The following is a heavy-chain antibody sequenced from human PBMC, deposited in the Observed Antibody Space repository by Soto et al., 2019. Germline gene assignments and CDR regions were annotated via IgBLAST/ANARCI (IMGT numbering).Heavy chain of an antibody. J-gene: IGHJ4*02. V-gene: IGHV1-18*01. CDR2: ISAYNGNR. CDR1: GYTFTSYG. D-gene: IGHD6-13*01. Sequence: QVQLVQSGAEVKKPGASVKVSCRASGYTFTSYGISWVRQAPGQVLEWMGWISAYNGNRNYAQKLQGRVTMTTDTPTSTAYMELRSLRSDDTAVYYCARFTVLRIAAVGSSNHDYWGQGTLVTVSS. CDR3: ARFTVLRIAAVGSSNHDY.